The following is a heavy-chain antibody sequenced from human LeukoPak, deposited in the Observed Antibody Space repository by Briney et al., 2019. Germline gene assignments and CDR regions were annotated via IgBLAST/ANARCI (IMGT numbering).Heavy chain of an antibody. Sequence: SVKVSCKASGGTFSSYAISWVRQAPGQGLEWMGGIIPIFGTANYAQKFQGRVTITADKSTSTAYMELSSLRSEDTAVYYCARGRYVTTRGGAAAGFLDYWGQGTLVTVST. CDR1: GGTFSSYA. V-gene: IGHV1-69*06. D-gene: IGHD6-13*01. J-gene: IGHJ4*02. CDR2: IIPIFGTA. CDR3: ARGRYVTTRGGAAAGFLDY.